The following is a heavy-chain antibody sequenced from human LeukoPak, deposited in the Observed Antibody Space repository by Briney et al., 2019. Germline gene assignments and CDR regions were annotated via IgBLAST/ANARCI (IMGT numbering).Heavy chain of an antibody. V-gene: IGHV4-39*07. CDR3: TAMVPWYFDY. CDR2: IYYGGST. D-gene: IGHD5-18*01. Sequence: SETLSLTCTVSGGSISSSTYYWGWIRQPPEKGLEWIGSIYYGGSTYYNPSLKSRVTISVDTSKNQFSLKLSSVTAADTAVYYCTAMVPWYFDYWGQGALVTVSS. CDR1: GGSISSSTYY. J-gene: IGHJ4*02.